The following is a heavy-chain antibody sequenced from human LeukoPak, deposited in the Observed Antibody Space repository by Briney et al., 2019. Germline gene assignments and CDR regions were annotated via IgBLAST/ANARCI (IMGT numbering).Heavy chain of an antibody. CDR1: GFTFTNYW. D-gene: IGHD3-3*01. J-gene: IGHJ4*02. Sequence: GGSLRLSCAASGFTFTNYWKHWVRQAPGMGLVWVSRLPPDELDIIYADSVKGRFTVSRDNAKNTVYLQMNNLRAEDTAVYYCARGVPYDSWSGPHYSDYWGQGTLVTVSS. V-gene: IGHV3-74*01. CDR2: LPPDELDI. CDR3: ARGVPYDSWSGPHYSDY.